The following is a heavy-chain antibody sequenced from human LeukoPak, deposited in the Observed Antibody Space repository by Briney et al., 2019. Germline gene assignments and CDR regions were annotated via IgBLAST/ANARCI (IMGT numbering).Heavy chain of an antibody. D-gene: IGHD2-15*01. Sequence: SQTLSLTCTVSGGSISSGGYYWSWIRQHPGKGLEWIGYIYYSGSTYYNPSLKSRVTISVDTSKNQFSLKLSSVTAADTAVYYCARGSYCSGGSCYLPCFDYWGQGTLVTVSS. CDR2: IYYSGST. V-gene: IGHV4-31*03. CDR1: GGSISSGGYY. CDR3: ARGSYCSGGSCYLPCFDY. J-gene: IGHJ4*02.